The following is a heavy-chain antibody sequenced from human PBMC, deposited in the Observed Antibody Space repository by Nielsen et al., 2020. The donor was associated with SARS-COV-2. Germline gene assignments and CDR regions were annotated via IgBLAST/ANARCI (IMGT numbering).Heavy chain of an antibody. V-gene: IGHV1-2*02. D-gene: IGHD1-26*01. Sequence: SVQVPCMASVYTFTGYYMHWVRQAPGQGLEWMGWINPNSGGTNYAQKFQGRVTMTRDTSISTAYMELSRLRSDDTAVYYCASSGGAYYYYGMDVWGQGTTVTVSS. CDR2: INPNSGGT. J-gene: IGHJ6*02. CDR1: VYTFTGYY. CDR3: ASSGGAYYYYGMDV.